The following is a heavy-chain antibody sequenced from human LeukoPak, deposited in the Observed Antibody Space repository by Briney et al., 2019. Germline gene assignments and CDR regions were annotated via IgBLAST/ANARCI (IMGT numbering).Heavy chain of an antibody. Sequence: SVKVSCKASGGTFSSYAISWVRQAPGQGLEWMGGIIPIFGTANYAQKFQGRVTITTDESTSTAYMELSSLRSEDTAVYYCARSESSLSEMATIGPLNFDYWGQGTLATVSS. CDR1: GGTFSSYA. CDR3: ARSESSLSEMATIGPLNFDY. D-gene: IGHD5-24*01. V-gene: IGHV1-69*05. CDR2: IIPIFGTA. J-gene: IGHJ4*02.